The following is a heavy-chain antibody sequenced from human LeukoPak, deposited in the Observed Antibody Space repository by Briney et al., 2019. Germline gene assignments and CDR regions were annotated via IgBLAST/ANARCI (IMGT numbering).Heavy chain of an antibody. V-gene: IGHV4-59*01. D-gene: IGHD3-10*01. Sequence: SETLSLTCTVSGGYICSYYWSWIRQPPGKGLEWIGYIYYSGSTNYNPSLKSRVTISVDTSKNQFSLKLSSVTAADTAVYYCARWVRGRASFFDYWGQGTLVTVSS. CDR1: GGYICSYY. J-gene: IGHJ4*02. CDR2: IYYSGST. CDR3: ARWVRGRASFFDY.